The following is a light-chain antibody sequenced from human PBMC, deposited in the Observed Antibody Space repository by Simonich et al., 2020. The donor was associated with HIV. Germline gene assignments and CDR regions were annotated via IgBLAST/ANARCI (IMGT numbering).Light chain of an antibody. Sequence: EIVMTQSPATLSVSPGERATLSSRARQSVSSNLAWYQQKPGQAPRLLIYGASTRATGIPARFSGSGSGTEFTLTISSLQSEDFAVYYCQQYNNWPYTFGQGTKLEIK. J-gene: IGKJ2*01. CDR3: QQYNNWPYT. CDR2: GAS. V-gene: IGKV3-15*01. CDR1: QSVSSN.